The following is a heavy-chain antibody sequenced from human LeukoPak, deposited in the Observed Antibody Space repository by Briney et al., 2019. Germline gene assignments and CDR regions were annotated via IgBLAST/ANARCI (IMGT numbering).Heavy chain of an antibody. J-gene: IGHJ6*03. CDR2: VTHSGST. V-gene: IGHV4-34*01. CDR1: GGSFSGYN. Sequence: PSETLSLTYAVDGGSFSGYNWSWLRQPPGKGLGWIGEVTHSGSTNYNPSFKSRVTMSVDTSTNQFSLKLSSVTAADTAVYYCARGEAAAGPMDYMDVWGTGATVTVSS. D-gene: IGHD6-13*01. CDR3: ARGEAAAGPMDYMDV.